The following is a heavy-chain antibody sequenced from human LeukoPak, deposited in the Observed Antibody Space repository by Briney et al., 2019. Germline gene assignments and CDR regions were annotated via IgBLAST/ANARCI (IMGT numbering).Heavy chain of an antibody. D-gene: IGHD5/OR15-5a*01. J-gene: IGHJ5*02. CDR2: IGTGGDT. CDR1: GFAFSSYV. CDR3: ARGGPVKSIYDPHWYDP. Sequence: PGGSLRLSCAASGFAFSSYVLHWVRRAPGKGPEWVSAIGTGGDTYYADSVMGRFTISRDNAKNTLYLQMNSLRVEDTAVYFCARGGPVKSIYDPHWYDPWGQGTLVTVSS. V-gene: IGHV3-47*02.